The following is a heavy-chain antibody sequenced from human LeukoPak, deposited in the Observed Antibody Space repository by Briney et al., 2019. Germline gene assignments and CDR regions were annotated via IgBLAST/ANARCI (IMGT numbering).Heavy chain of an antibody. Sequence: SETLSLTCTVSGGSISRYYWSWIRQPPGKGLDWIGYIYYSGNTNYNPSLKSRVTIPLDTSKNQFSLRLSSVTAADTAVYYCARHLRNNWFDPWGQGTLVTVSS. CDR2: IYYSGNT. V-gene: IGHV4-59*08. CDR3: ARHLRNNWFDP. CDR1: GGSISRYY. J-gene: IGHJ5*02.